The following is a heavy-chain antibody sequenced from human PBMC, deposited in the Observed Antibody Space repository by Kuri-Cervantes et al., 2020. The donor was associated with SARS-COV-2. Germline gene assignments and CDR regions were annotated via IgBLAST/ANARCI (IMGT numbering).Heavy chain of an antibody. D-gene: IGHD3-10*01. CDR3: TRDVKGGFGEYPPY. Sequence: GESLKISCAASGFTFSNAWMNWVRQAPGKGLEWVGRIKSKTDGGTTDYAASVKGRFTISRDDSKSIAYLQMNSLKTEDTAVYYCTRDVKGGFGEYPPYWGQGTLVTVSS. V-gene: IGHV3-15*07. J-gene: IGHJ4*02. CDR2: IKSKTDGGTT. CDR1: GFTFSNAW.